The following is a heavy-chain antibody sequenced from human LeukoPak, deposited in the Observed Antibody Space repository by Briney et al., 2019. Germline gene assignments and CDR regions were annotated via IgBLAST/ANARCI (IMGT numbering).Heavy chain of an antibody. J-gene: IGHJ5*02. CDR3: ARDVSSTSSWWFDP. CDR1: GYTFTSYD. Sequence: ASVKVSCKASGYTFTSYDINWVRQATGQGLEWVGWMNPNSGNTGYAQKFQGRVTMTRNTSISTAYMELSSLRSEDTAVYYCARDVSSTSSWWFDPWGQGTLVIVSS. CDR2: MNPNSGNT. V-gene: IGHV1-8*01. D-gene: IGHD2-2*01.